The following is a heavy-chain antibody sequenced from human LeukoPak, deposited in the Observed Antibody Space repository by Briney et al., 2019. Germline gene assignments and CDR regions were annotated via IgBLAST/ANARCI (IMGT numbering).Heavy chain of an antibody. CDR3: ARGYQLLWGGWFDP. Sequence: SETLSLTCTVSGGSISSSSYYWGWIRQPPGKGLEWIGSIYYSGSTYYNPSLKSRVTISVDTSKNQFSLKLSSVTAADTAVYYCARGYQLLWGGWFDPWGQGTLVTVSS. D-gene: IGHD2-2*01. V-gene: IGHV4-39*01. CDR1: GGSISSSSYY. J-gene: IGHJ5*02. CDR2: IYYSGST.